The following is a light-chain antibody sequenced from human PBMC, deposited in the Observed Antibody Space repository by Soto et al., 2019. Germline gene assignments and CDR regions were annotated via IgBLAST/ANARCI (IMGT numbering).Light chain of an antibody. CDR2: KAS. CDR3: QQYESFPRT. CDR1: QSINNW. Sequence: DIQMTQSPSTMYAYVGDRVTITCRASQSINNWLAWYQQKPGKAPKLFIFKASTLEIGVPSRFSGSGSGTEFTLSISSLQPDDFATYFCQQYESFPRTFGQGTKVEMK. V-gene: IGKV1-5*03. J-gene: IGKJ1*01.